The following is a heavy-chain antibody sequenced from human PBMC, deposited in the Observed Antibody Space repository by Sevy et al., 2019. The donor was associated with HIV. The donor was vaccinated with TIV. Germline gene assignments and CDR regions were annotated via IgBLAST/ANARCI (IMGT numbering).Heavy chain of an antibody. CDR1: GDSVSSIRTS. J-gene: IGHJ6*02. CDR2: TYYRSKWYN. Sequence: SQTLSLTCAISGDSVSSIRTSWNWIRQSPSRGLEWLGRTYYRSKWYNDYATSVKSRITINADTSKNQVSLQLNSVTPEDTAVYYCAERTNDVFYYGMDVWARGPRSPSP. V-gene: IGHV6-1*01. CDR3: AERTNDVFYYGMDV.